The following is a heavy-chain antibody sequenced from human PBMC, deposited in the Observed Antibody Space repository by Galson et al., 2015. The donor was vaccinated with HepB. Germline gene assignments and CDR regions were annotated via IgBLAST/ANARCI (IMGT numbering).Heavy chain of an antibody. V-gene: IGHV3-33*01. Sequence: SLRLSCAASGFIFSNYGMHWVRQAPGKGLEWVGLIWYDGSNKNYAESMKGRISISRDDSKNTLYLQINSLRADDTAIYYCARPVPGHDALDVWGQGTMVTVAS. CDR3: ARPVPGHDALDV. CDR1: GFIFSNYG. D-gene: IGHD6-19*01. J-gene: IGHJ3*01. CDR2: IWYDGSNK.